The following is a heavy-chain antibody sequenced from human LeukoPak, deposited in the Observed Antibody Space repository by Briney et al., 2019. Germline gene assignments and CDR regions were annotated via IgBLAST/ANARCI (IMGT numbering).Heavy chain of an antibody. V-gene: IGHV3-7*01. CDR3: ARGAVAPAAGTVDY. Sequence: GGSLRLSCAASGFTFSSYWMSWVRQAPGKGLEWVANIEEDGGEKYYVDSVKGRFTISRDNAKNSLYLQMNSLRADDTAMYYCARGAVAPAAGTVDYWGQGTLVTVSS. J-gene: IGHJ4*02. CDR2: IEEDGGEK. CDR1: GFTFSSYW. D-gene: IGHD2-2*01.